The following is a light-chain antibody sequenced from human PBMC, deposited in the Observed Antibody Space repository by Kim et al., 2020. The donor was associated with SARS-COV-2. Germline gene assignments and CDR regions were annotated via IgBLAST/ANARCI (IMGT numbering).Light chain of an antibody. CDR3: LQYNNWPRT. Sequence: EIVMTQSPATLSVSPGERATLSCRASQSVSSNLAWYQQKPGQAPRLLIYGASTSATGIPARFSGSGSVTEFTLTISSLQSEDFAVYYCLQYNNWPRTFGQGTKVDIK. V-gene: IGKV3-15*01. CDR2: GAS. CDR1: QSVSSN. J-gene: IGKJ1*01.